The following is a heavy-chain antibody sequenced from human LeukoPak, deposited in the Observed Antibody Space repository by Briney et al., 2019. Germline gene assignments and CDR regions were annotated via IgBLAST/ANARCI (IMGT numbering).Heavy chain of an antibody. V-gene: IGHV3-9*03. J-gene: IGHJ4*02. CDR2: INWNSNNV. D-gene: IGHD1-7*01. Sequence: GGSLRLSCAASGFTFDDYAMHWVRQVPGKGLEWVSGINWNSNNVGYADSVKGRFTISRDNAKNSLCLQMNSLRVDDMAFYFCTRAPMMTGTEYYFDFWGQGTLVTVSS. CDR1: GFTFDDYA. CDR3: TRAPMMTGTEYYFDF.